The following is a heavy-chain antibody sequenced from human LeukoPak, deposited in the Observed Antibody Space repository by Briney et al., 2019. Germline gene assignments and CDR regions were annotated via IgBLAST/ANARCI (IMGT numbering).Heavy chain of an antibody. CDR3: ARDRKSGYSYASEY. CDR2: TIPTIGTT. J-gene: IGHJ4*02. V-gene: IGHV1-69*11. D-gene: IGHD5-12*01. CDR1: GGTFIRYA. Sequence: SVKVSCKASGGTFIRYAVSWVRQAPGQGLEWMGRTIPTIGTTNYAQKFQGRVTINVDESTTIAYMELSNLRSEDTAVYYCARDRKSGYSYASEYWGQGTLVTVSS.